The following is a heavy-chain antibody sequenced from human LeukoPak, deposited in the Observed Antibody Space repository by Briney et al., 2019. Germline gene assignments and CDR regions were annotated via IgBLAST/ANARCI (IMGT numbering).Heavy chain of an antibody. D-gene: IGHD1-26*01. CDR1: GDNFASYR. Sequence: GESLQISCKVSGDNFASYRIGWVRPMPGKGLEWMGFIYPGDSETKNSPSFQGQVTISADKSISTAYLQWSSLKASDTAMYYCARNGWDSGSLDAFDIWGQGTMVTVSS. CDR2: IYPGDSET. J-gene: IGHJ3*02. CDR3: ARNGWDSGSLDAFDI. V-gene: IGHV5-51*01.